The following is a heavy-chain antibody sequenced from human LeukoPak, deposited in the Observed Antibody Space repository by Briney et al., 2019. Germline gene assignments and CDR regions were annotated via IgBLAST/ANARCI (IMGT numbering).Heavy chain of an antibody. CDR1: GGSISSYY. D-gene: IGHD4-17*01. V-gene: IGHV4-59*01. J-gene: IGHJ6*03. CDR2: IYYGGST. Sequence: PSETLSLTCTVSGGSISSYYWSWIRQPPGKGLEWIGYIYYGGSTNYNPSLKSRVTISVDTSKNQFSLKLSSVTAADTAVYYCARGYYGDYGGYYYMDVWGKGTTVTVSS. CDR3: ARGYYGDYGGYYYMDV.